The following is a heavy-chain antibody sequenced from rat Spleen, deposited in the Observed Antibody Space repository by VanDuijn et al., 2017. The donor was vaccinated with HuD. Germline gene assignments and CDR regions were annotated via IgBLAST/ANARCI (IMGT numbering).Heavy chain of an antibody. D-gene: IGHD1-6*01. CDR1: GLSLSSNA. CDR2: IWSNGGT. J-gene: IGHJ2*01. Sequence: QVQLKESGPGLVQPSQTLSLTCTVSGLSLSSNAVNWIRQPPGKGLEWMGVIWSNGGTDYNSALTSRLTISRDTSKSQVFLKMNSLQTEDTAIYYCTRDAYYGYTGTYFDYWGQGVMVTVSS. CDR3: TRDAYYGYTGTYFDY. V-gene: IGHV2-47*01.